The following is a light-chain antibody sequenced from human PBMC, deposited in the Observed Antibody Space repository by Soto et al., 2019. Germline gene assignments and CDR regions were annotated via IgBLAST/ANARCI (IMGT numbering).Light chain of an antibody. V-gene: IGKV1-39*01. Sequence: DIQMTQSPSSLSASVGDGVTITCRASQSISSYLNWYQQKPGKAPKLLIYAASSLQSGVQSRFSGSGSETDFTLTIRSLQPEDFATYSCKQSYSTTWTFGQGTKVDIK. CDR2: AAS. J-gene: IGKJ1*01. CDR1: QSISSY. CDR3: KQSYSTTWT.